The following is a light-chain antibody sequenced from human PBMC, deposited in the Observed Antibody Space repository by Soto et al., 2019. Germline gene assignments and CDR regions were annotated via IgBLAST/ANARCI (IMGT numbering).Light chain of an antibody. J-gene: IGKJ4*01. CDR2: GAS. CDR1: LSVGRN. CDR3: QQYNHWPPLT. Sequence: EIVMTQSPATLSVSPGERATLCCRASLSVGRNLAWYQQKPGQAPRLLIYGASTRATGIPARFSGSGSGTEFTLTISSLQSEDFAIYSCQQYNHWPPLTFGGGTKVEIK. V-gene: IGKV3-15*01.